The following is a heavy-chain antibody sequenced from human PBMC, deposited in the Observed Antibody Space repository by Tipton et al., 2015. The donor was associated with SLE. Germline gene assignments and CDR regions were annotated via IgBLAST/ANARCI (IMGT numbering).Heavy chain of an antibody. Sequence: TLSLTCTVSGGSISSYYWSWIRQPAGGGLEWIGRIYTNENTNYNPSLKSRVTMSVDTSKNHFSLKLISVTAADTAGYYCASGGNYDPGTYFGGWFDPWGQGTLVTVSS. J-gene: IGHJ5*02. CDR1: GGSISSYY. D-gene: IGHD3-10*01. V-gene: IGHV4-4*07. CDR2: IYTNENT. CDR3: ASGGNYDPGTYFGGWFDP.